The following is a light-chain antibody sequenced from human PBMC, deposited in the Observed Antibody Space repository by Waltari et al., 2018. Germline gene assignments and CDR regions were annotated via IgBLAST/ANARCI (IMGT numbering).Light chain of an antibody. J-gene: IGKJ1*01. V-gene: IGKV3-20*01. CDR1: QSVSRA. CDR3: QHYERLPAT. Sequence: EIVLTQSPVTLSLSPGERATLSCRASQSVSRALAWYQQKPGQAPRLLIDGASNRATGIPDRLSGSGSGTDFSLTISRLDPEDVAVYYCQHYERLPATFGQGTKVEIK. CDR2: GAS.